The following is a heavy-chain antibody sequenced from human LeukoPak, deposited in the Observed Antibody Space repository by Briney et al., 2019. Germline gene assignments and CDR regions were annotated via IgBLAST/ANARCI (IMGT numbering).Heavy chain of an antibody. CDR2: IQNDGKDK. CDR1: GFTFSTQG. J-gene: IGHJ4*02. V-gene: IGHV3-30*02. CDR3: TRESGSSRVGKLLRD. D-gene: IGHD3-10*01. Sequence: PGGSLRLSCAMSGFTFSTQGMHWVRQAPGKGLEWVTFIQNDGKDKRYADSVQGRFTVSRDDSKKTVYLQVNSLRVEDTAMYYCTRESGSSRVGKLLRDWGQGTLVTVSS.